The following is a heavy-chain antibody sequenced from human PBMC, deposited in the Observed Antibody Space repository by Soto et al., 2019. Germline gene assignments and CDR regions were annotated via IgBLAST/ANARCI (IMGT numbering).Heavy chain of an antibody. CDR1: GFTFSNYA. Sequence: GGSLRLSCIGSGFTFSNYAINWVLQTPGKGLEWVSVINGNGGYTQYADSVKGRFTISRDNSKDTLYLQMNSLRVEDTAVYYCAKEWVAGTLFYWGQGTRVTVSS. D-gene: IGHD6-13*01. J-gene: IGHJ4*02. CDR2: INGNGGYT. V-gene: IGHV3-23*01. CDR3: AKEWVAGTLFY.